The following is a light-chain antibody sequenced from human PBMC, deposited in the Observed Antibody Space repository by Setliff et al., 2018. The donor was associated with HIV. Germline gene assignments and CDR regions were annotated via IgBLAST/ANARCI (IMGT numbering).Light chain of an antibody. J-gene: IGLJ1*01. CDR2: DVS. CDR1: SSDVGSYNY. V-gene: IGLV2-11*01. Sequence: QSALTQPRSVSGSPGQSVTISCTGTSSDVGSYNYVSWYQRHPGKAPKLMIYDVSKRPSGVPDRFSGSKSGNTASLTISGLQAEDEADYYCCSYAGSYTWVFGTGTKV. CDR3: CSYAGSYTWV.